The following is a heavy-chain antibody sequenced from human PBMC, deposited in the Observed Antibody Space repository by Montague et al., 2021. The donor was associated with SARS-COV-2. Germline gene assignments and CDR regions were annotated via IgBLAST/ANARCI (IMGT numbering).Heavy chain of an antibody. Sequence: SETLSLTCTVSGDSISSLHYYWGWIRQSPGKLLEWIGNVFYRGSTYYNPSLRRRVTISVDTSKNQFALRWRSVTATDTAIYYCAGRAGVVGDTRFDYWGQGTLVPVSS. CDR1: GDSISSLHYY. CDR3: AGRAGVVGDTRFDY. CDR2: VFYRGST. J-gene: IGHJ4*01. V-gene: IGHV4-39*01. D-gene: IGHD1-26*01.